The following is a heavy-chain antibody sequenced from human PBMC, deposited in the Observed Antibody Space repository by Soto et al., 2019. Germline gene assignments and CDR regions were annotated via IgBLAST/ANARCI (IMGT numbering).Heavy chain of an antibody. Sequence: GGSLRLSCAASGFTVSSNYMSWVRQSPGKGLEWVSVIYSCVNTYYADSVKGRFTIPRENSKNPLYLKMNSRRAENPAVYYCARVGATHSSSLDYGGQGPLVTVSS. D-gene: IGHD1-26*01. CDR3: ARVGATHSSSLDY. CDR1: GFTVSSNY. V-gene: IGHV3-53*01. CDR2: IYSCVNT. J-gene: IGHJ4*02.